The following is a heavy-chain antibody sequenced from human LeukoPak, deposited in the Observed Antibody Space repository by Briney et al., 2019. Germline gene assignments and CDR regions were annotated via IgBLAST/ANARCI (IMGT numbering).Heavy chain of an antibody. V-gene: IGHV3-7*01. CDR2: IKQDESEK. Sequence: GGSLRLSCAASGFTFSRYWMSWVRQAPGKGLEWVANIKQDESEKYYVDSVKGRFTISRDNAKDSLFLQMNSLRVEDTALYYCARVGSGFEDYWGQGTLVTVSS. J-gene: IGHJ4*02. CDR3: ARVGSGFEDY. D-gene: IGHD5-12*01. CDR1: GFTFSRYW.